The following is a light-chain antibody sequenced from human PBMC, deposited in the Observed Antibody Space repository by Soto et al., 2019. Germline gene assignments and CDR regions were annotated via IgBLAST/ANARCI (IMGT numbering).Light chain of an antibody. CDR1: SGHSNYA. CDR3: QTWGAGIQV. J-gene: IGLJ3*02. V-gene: IGLV4-69*01. CDR2: VDTEGSH. Sequence: QAVVTQSPSASASLGASVKLTCTLSSGHSNYAIAWHQQQPEKGPRYLMKVDTEGSHNKGDGIPDRFSGSSSGAERYLTISSLQSEDEADYYCQTWGAGIQVFGGGTQLTVL.